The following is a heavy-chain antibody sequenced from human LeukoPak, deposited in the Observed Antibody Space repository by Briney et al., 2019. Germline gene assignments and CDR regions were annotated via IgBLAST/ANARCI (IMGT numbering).Heavy chain of an antibody. V-gene: IGHV1-8*01. D-gene: IGHD5-18*01. CDR2: MNPNSGNT. Sequence: ASVKVSCKASGYTFTSYDINWVRQATGQGLEGMGWMNPNSGNTGYAQKFQGRVTMTRNTSISTAYMELSSLRSEDTAVYYCARGHRIAMVTRRPYYYYMDVWGKGTTVTVSS. J-gene: IGHJ6*03. CDR1: GYTFTSYD. CDR3: ARGHRIAMVTRRPYYYYMDV.